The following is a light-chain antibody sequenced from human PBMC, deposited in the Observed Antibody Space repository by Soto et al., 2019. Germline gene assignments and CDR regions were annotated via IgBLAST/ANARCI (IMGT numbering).Light chain of an antibody. J-gene: IGLJ3*02. CDR1: SSDIGGYEY. CDR3: SSYAGSKGV. Sequence: QSALTQPPSASGSPGQSVTSSCTGTSSDIGGYEYVSWYQQHPGKAPKLMIFEVNKRPSGVPDRFSGSKSGNTSSLTVSGLQAEDEADYYCSSYAGSKGVFGGGTTVTVL. CDR2: EVN. V-gene: IGLV2-8*01.